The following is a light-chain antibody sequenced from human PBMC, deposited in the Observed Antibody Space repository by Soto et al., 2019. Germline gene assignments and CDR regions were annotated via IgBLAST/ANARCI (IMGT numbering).Light chain of an antibody. Sequence: QSVLTQPPSASGTPGQTVTISCSGSSSNIGSNTVNWYQQLPGTAPKLLIYLNNQRPSGVPDRFSGSKSGTSASLAISGLQSEDEADYYCAAWDDSLNGYVVFGGGTKVTVL. CDR1: SSNIGSNT. CDR3: AAWDDSLNGYVV. CDR2: LNN. V-gene: IGLV1-44*01. J-gene: IGLJ2*01.